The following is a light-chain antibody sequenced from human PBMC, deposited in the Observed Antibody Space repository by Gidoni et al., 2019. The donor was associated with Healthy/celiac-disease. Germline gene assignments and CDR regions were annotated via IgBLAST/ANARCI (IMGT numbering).Light chain of an antibody. CDR3: QSADSSGTWV. V-gene: IGLV3-25*03. CDR2: KDS. J-gene: IGLJ3*02. Sequence: SYELTQPPPVSVFPGQTARITCSGDALPKQYAYWYQQKPGQAPVLVIYKDSERPSGIPERFSGSSSGTTVTLTISGVQAEDEADYYCQSADSSGTWVFGGGTKLTVL. CDR1: ALPKQY.